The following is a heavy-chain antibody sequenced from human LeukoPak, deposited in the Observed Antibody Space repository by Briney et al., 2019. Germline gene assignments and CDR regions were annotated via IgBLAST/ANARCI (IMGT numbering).Heavy chain of an antibody. Sequence: GASVKVSCKASGYTFTSYGISWVRQAPGQGLEWMGWISAYNGNTNYAQKLQGRVTMTTDTSASTAYMELSSLRSEDTAVYYCARPTLYYYDSSGYYPLGYWGQGTLVTVSS. V-gene: IGHV1-18*01. J-gene: IGHJ4*02. CDR3: ARPTLYYYDSSGYYPLGY. D-gene: IGHD3-22*01. CDR2: ISAYNGNT. CDR1: GYTFTSYG.